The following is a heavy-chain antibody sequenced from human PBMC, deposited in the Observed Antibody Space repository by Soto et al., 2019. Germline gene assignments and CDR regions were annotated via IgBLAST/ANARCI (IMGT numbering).Heavy chain of an antibody. CDR1: GFLFENFG. V-gene: IGHV3-23*01. J-gene: IGHJ5*02. CDR2: ISGSGFKK. Sequence: PGGSLRLSCSASGFLFENFGMSWGRQAPGKGLEWISSISGSGFKKYYADSVKGRFTISRDNSKSTVYLELNNLSAEDTAVYHCAKNQGVELVPLATVDWFDPWGQGSVVTVSS. D-gene: IGHD1-26*01. CDR3: AKNQGVELVPLATVDWFDP.